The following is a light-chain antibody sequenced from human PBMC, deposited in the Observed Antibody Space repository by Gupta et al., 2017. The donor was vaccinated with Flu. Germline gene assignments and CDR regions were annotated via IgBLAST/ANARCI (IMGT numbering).Light chain of an antibody. CDR1: QSVLYDSTKKDY. J-gene: IGKJ4*01. V-gene: IGKV4-1*01. Sequence: NCKSSQSVLYDSTKKDYLSWYQQKPGQPPKLLISWATTRESGVPDRFSASGSGTDFTLTIASLQAEDVAVYYCQQYYDVPFTFGGGTKVETK. CDR3: QQYYDVPFT. CDR2: WAT.